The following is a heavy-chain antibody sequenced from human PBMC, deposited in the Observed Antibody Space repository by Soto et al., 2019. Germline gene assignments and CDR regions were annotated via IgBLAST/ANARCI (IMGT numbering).Heavy chain of an antibody. CDR1: GYTFSDYY. CDR2: INPSSGGT. J-gene: IGHJ5*02. V-gene: IGHV1-46*01. D-gene: IGHD6-19*01. Sequence: QVQLVQSGAEVKKSGASVKISCKASGYTFSDYYMHWVRQAPGQGLEWMGIINPSSGGTEFAQNFQGRVNMTRDTSTSTFYMELSRLRFEDTAVYYCATLGAGGAVAWGQGTLVTVSS. CDR3: ATLGAGGAVA.